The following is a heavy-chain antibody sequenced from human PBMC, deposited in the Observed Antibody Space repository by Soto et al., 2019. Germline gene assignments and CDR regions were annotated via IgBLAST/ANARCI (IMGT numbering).Heavy chain of an antibody. CDR3: AKDRSVVVVPAAFDP. CDR1: GYTFTSYA. CDR2: INAGNGNT. Sequence: ASVKVSCKASGYTFTSYAMHWVRQAPGQRLEWMGWINAGNGNTKYSQKFQGRVTITRDTSASTAYMELSSLRSEDTAVYYCAKDRSVVVVPAAFDPWGQGTLVTVSS. J-gene: IGHJ5*02. D-gene: IGHD2-2*01. V-gene: IGHV1-3*01.